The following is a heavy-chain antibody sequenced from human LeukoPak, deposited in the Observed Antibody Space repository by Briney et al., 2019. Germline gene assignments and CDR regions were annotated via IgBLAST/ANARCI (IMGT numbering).Heavy chain of an antibody. J-gene: IGHJ3*02. CDR3: TTDSSGGFAI. D-gene: IGHD6-19*01. Sequence: GGSLRLSCAASGFTFSSYAMSWVRQAPGKGLEWVGRIKSKTDGGTTDYAAPVKGRFTISRDDSKDTLYLQMNSLQTEDTAVYYCTTDSSGGFAIWGQGAMVTVSS. CDR2: IKSKTDGGTT. V-gene: IGHV3-15*01. CDR1: GFTFSSYA.